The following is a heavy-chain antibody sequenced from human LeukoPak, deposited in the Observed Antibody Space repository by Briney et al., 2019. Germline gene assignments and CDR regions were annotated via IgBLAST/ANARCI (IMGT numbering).Heavy chain of an antibody. CDR1: GFTFSSYA. D-gene: IGHD2-21*01. CDR2: ISGSGGST. J-gene: IGHJ4*02. CDR3: TRGGDSLRIDY. V-gene: IGHV3-23*01. Sequence: PGGSLRLSCAASGFTFSSYAMSWVRRAPGKGLEWVSAISGSGGSTYYADSVKGRFTISRDNSKNTLYLQMNGLRTEDTAVYYCTRGGDSLRIDYWGQGTLVTVSS.